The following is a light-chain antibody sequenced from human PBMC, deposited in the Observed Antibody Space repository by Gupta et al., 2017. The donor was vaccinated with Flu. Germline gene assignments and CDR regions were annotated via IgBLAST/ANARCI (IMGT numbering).Light chain of an antibody. J-gene: IGKJ1*01. CDR3: QQYYSYPQT. CDR1: QGISSY. Sequence: QSPSSFSASTGDRVTITCRASQGISSYLAWYQQKPGKAPKLLIYAASTLQSGVPSRFSGSGSGTDFTLTISCLQSEDFATYYCQQYYSYPQTFGQGTKVEIK. CDR2: AAS. V-gene: IGKV1-8*01.